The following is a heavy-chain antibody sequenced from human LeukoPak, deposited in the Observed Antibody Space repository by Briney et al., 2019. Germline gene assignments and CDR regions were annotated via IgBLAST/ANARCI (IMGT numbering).Heavy chain of an antibody. D-gene: IGHD3-22*01. J-gene: IGHJ4*02. Sequence: SETLSLTCTVSGGSISSSSYYWGWIRQPPGKGLEWIGSIYYSGSTYSNPSLKRRVTISVDTTNNQFSLKMSSVTAADTAVYYCARVGGGYYDSSGYRYFDYWGQGTLVTVSS. CDR3: ARVGGGYYDSSGYRYFDY. V-gene: IGHV4-39*07. CDR1: GGSISSSSYY. CDR2: IYYSGST.